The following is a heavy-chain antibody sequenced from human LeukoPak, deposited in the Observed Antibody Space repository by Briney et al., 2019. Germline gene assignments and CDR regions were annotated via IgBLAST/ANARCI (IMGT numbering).Heavy chain of an antibody. J-gene: IGHJ5*02. Sequence: GGSLRLSRAASGFTFSSYSMNWVRQAPGKGLEWVSSISSSSSYIYYADSVKGRFTISRDNAKNSLYLQMNSLRAEDTAVYYCARSASIAAAADAWGQGTLVTVSS. CDR3: ARSASIAAAADA. CDR2: ISSSSSYI. CDR1: GFTFSSYS. V-gene: IGHV3-21*01. D-gene: IGHD6-13*01.